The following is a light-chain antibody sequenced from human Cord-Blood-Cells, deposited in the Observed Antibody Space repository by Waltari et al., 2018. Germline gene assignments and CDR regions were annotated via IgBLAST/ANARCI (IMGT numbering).Light chain of an antibody. V-gene: IGKV1-39*01. CDR1: QSISSY. Sequence: DIQMTQSPSSLSASVGDRVTITCRASQSISSYLNGYQQKPGKAPKLLIYAASSLQSGVPSRFSGSGSGTDFTLTISSLQPEDFATYDCQQSYSTPRTFGQGTKVEIK. J-gene: IGKJ1*01. CDR2: AAS. CDR3: QQSYSTPRT.